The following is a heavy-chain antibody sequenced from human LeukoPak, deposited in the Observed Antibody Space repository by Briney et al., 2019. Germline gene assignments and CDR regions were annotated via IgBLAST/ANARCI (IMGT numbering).Heavy chain of an antibody. D-gene: IGHD2-2*01. Sequence: ASVKVSCKASGYTFTSYGISWVRQAPGQGLEWMGWISAYNGNTNYAQKLQGRVTMTTDTSTSTAYMELRSLRSDDTAVHYCARGIVVVPAAPGHFDYWGQGTLVTVSS. J-gene: IGHJ4*02. CDR2: ISAYNGNT. V-gene: IGHV1-18*01. CDR3: ARGIVVVPAAPGHFDY. CDR1: GYTFTSYG.